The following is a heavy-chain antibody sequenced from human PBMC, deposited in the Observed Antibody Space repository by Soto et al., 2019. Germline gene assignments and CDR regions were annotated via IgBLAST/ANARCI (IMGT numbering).Heavy chain of an antibody. CDR3: AKARLYYYDGMDV. CDR1: GFSFSSYD. J-gene: IGHJ6*04. V-gene: IGHV3-13*01. Sequence: EVQLVESGGGLVQTGGSLRLSCEGSGFSFSSYDMHWVRQAAGKRLEWVAAIGADGDTYYSDSVKGRLTISRKNTKNSLYLQMNSLRTGETGVYHCAKARLYYYDGMDVWGKGTRVTGSS. CDR2: IGADGDT.